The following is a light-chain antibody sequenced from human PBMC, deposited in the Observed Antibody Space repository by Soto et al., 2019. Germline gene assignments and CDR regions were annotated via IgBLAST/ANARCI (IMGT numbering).Light chain of an antibody. CDR2: DAS. CDR1: QSVSNY. CDR3: QQRSNWPPLT. V-gene: IGKV3-11*01. J-gene: IGKJ4*01. Sequence: EIVLTQSPATLSLSPGERATLSCRASQSVSNYLAWYQQKPGQAPRLLIYDASNRATGIPARISSSGSGTDFTLTISSLEPENFAVYYCQQRSNWPPLTFGGGTKVEIK.